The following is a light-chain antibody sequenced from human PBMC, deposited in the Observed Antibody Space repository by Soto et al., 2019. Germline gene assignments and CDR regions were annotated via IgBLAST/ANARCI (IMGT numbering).Light chain of an antibody. CDR2: GVS. Sequence: EIVLTQSPGTLSLSPGERVILSCRASQSLSRTYLAWYQQKPGQAPRLLIYGVSSRATGITDRFSGSGSGTDFPLTISRLEPEDVAVYCCQHYGNSPYTFGQGTKLE. CDR3: QHYGNSPYT. J-gene: IGKJ2*01. CDR1: QSLSRTY. V-gene: IGKV3-20*01.